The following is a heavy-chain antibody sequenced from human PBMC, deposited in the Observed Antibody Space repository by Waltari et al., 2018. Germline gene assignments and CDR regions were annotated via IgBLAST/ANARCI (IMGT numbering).Heavy chain of an antibody. CDR3: ATQASISSPSF. CDR1: GVIFSRQD. CDR2: IRFDGGQK. D-gene: IGHD3-16*02. J-gene: IGHJ4*02. Sequence: QVQLVGSGGGVVLPGGALRPSCEASGVIFSRQDMNWVRQAPGMGLEWVSLIRFDGGQKFYADTVKGRFTVSRDNSRDTLYLHMESLRSGDTATYFCATQASISSPSFWGRGTLVTVSS. V-gene: IGHV3-30*02.